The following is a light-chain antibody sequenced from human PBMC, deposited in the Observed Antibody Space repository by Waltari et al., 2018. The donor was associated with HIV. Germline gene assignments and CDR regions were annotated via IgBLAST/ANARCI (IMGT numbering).Light chain of an antibody. V-gene: IGLV2-14*01. CDR2: EAT. CDR3: ASHAAENTVI. CDR1: TSDKS. Sequence: ALSQPASMSWSTGQSSPIPYPGTTSDKSFPWTQLHPGKPPKLIIFEATGRPSGVSTRFSASKSANTASLTISGLHTDDEGLYFCASHAAENTVIFAGGTEVTVL. J-gene: IGLJ2*01.